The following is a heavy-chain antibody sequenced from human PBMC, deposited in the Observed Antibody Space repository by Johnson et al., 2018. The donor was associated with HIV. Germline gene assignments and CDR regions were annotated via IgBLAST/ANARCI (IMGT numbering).Heavy chain of an antibody. J-gene: IGHJ3*02. Sequence: QMLLVESGGGVVQPGKSLKVSCAASGFTFSSYDMHWVRQPPGKGLEWVAGISYDGSKEYYVDSVKGRFTISRDNSKNTLYLQMNSLRTEDTAVYYCAKEMEGYYGSGKGDAFDIWGQGTMVTVSS. D-gene: IGHD3-10*01. CDR1: GFTFSSYD. V-gene: IGHV3-30*18. CDR3: AKEMEGYYGSGKGDAFDI. CDR2: ISYDGSKE.